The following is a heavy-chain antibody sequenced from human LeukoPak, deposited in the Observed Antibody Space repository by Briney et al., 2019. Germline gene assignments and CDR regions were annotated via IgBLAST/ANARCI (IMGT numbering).Heavy chain of an antibody. D-gene: IGHD6-13*01. CDR1: GFTFSSYG. CDR3: AKAGDSSSWYLDY. J-gene: IGHJ4*02. Sequence: GGSLRLSCAASGFTFSSYGMHWVRQAPGKGLEWVAFIRYDGSNKYYADSVKGRFTISRDNSKNTLYLQMNSLRAEDTAVYYCAKAGDSSSWYLDYWGQGTLVTVSS. V-gene: IGHV3-30*02. CDR2: IRYDGSNK.